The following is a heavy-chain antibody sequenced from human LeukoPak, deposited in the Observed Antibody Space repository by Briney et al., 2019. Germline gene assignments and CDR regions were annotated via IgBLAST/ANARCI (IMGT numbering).Heavy chain of an antibody. CDR2: IYHSGTT. CDR1: GDSLRSSNW. V-gene: IGHV4-4*02. Sequence: SETLSLTCAVSGDSLRSSNWWSWVRQPPGKGLEWIGEIYHSGTTNYNPSLKSRVTISVDTSKNQFSLKLSSVTAADTAVYYCASGRTARYCSSTSCYDYYYYYYMDVWGKGTTVTVSS. CDR3: ASGRTARYCSSTSCYDYYYYYYMDV. D-gene: IGHD2-2*01. J-gene: IGHJ6*03.